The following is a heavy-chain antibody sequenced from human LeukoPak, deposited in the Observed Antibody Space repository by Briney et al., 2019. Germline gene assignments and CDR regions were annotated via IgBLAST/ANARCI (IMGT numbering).Heavy chain of an antibody. V-gene: IGHV4-30-4*07. CDR1: GGSISSGGYS. Sequence: SETLSLTCAVSGGSISSGGYSWSWIRQPPGKGLEWIGYIYYSGSTYYNPSLKSRVTISVDTSKNQFSLKLSSVTAADTAVYYCARVVGATRRSWFDPWGQGTLVTVSS. D-gene: IGHD1-26*01. J-gene: IGHJ5*02. CDR2: IYYSGST. CDR3: ARVVGATRRSWFDP.